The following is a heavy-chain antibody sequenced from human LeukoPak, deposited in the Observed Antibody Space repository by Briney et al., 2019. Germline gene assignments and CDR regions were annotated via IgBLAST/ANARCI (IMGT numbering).Heavy chain of an antibody. V-gene: IGHV3-21*01. CDR1: GFTFSSYS. J-gene: IGHJ3*02. CDR3: ARDREAVAGTPDI. Sequence: PGGSLRLSCAASGFTFSSYSMNWVRQAPGKGLEWVSSISSSSSYIYYADSVKGRFTISRDNAKNSLYLQMNSLRAEDTAVYYCARDREAVAGTPDIWGQGTMVTVSS. CDR2: ISSSSSYI. D-gene: IGHD6-19*01.